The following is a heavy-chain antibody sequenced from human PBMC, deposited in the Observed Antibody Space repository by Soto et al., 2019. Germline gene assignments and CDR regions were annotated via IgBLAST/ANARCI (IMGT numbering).Heavy chain of an antibody. J-gene: IGHJ4*02. CDR2: VYENGRP. Sequence: PSETLSLTCAVPGGSISVYYWSWIRQSPRQGREWIGYVYENGRPSYSPSLTSRVTISADTSKNQISLKWTSATAADTAANYGARGVGSSPPRYWGRGTLVTVSS. V-gene: IGHV4-59*01. CDR3: ARGVGSSPPRY. CDR1: GGSISVYY. D-gene: IGHD3-9*01.